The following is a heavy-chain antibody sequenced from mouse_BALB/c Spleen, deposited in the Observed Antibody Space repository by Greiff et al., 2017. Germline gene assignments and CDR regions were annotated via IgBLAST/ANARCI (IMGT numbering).Heavy chain of an antibody. CDR2: INPNNGGT. CDR1: GYTFTDYN. CDR3: TRWGPYYYGSSYDWFAY. Sequence: DVKLVESGPELVKPGASVKIPCKASGYTFTDYNMDWVKQSHGKSLEWIGDINPNNGGTIYNQKFKGKATLTVDKSSSTAYMQLKSLTSEESAVYYCTRWGPYYYGSSYDWFAYWGQGTLVTVSA. J-gene: IGHJ3*01. D-gene: IGHD1-1*01. V-gene: IGHV1-18*01.